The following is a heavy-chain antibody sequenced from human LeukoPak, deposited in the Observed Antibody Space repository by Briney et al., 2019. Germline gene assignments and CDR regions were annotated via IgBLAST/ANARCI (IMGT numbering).Heavy chain of an antibody. CDR3: AKVGSGWYGGDY. CDR2: IRYDGTNK. Sequence: GGSLRLSCVPSKIIFSGHGIHRVRQAPGKGLEWVAFIRYDGTNKYYTDSVKGRFTISRDNSKNTLYLQMNSLRDDDTAVYYCAKVGSGWYGGDYWVQGTLVTVSS. CDR1: KIIFSGHG. D-gene: IGHD6-19*01. V-gene: IGHV3-30*02. J-gene: IGHJ4*02.